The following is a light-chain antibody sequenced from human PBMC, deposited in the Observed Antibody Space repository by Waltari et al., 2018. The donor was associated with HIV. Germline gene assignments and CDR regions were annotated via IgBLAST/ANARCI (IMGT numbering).Light chain of an antibody. Sequence: YEMTLPPSVSVSPGHTPTITRSGDILGVKSFFRYQQRPGQSPVLVIYQDSKRPSGIPERFSGSNSGNTATLTISGTQAMDEADYYCQAWDSSTAVFGGGTKLTVL. V-gene: IGLV3-1*01. CDR3: QAWDSSTAV. CDR1: ILGVKS. J-gene: IGLJ2*01. CDR2: QDS.